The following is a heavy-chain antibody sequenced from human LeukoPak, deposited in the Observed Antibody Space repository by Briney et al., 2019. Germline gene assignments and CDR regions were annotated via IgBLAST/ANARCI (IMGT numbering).Heavy chain of an antibody. V-gene: IGHV3-7*01. J-gene: IGHJ6*02. Sequence: GGSLRLSCAASGFTFSSYWMSWVRQAPGKGLEWVANIKQVGSEKYYVDSVKGRFTISRDNAKNSLYLQMNSLRAEDTAVYYCARDVRVYGSGSYYYYYYGMDVWGQGTTVTVSS. D-gene: IGHD3-10*01. CDR3: ARDVRVYGSGSYYYYYYGMDV. CDR2: IKQVGSEK. CDR1: GFTFSSYW.